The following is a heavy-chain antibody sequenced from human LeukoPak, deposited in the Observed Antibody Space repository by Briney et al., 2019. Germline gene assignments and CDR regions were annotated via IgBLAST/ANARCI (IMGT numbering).Heavy chain of an antibody. Sequence: GGSLRLSCAASGFTFSSYAMHWVRQAPGKGLEWVAVISYDGNNKYYADSVKGRFTISRDNSKNTLYLQMNSLRAEDTAVYYCAKKYNLRAAGTDFDYWGQGTLVTVSS. CDR3: AKKYNLRAAGTDFDY. CDR1: GFTFSSYA. CDR2: ISYDGNNK. J-gene: IGHJ4*02. D-gene: IGHD6-13*01. V-gene: IGHV3-30*04.